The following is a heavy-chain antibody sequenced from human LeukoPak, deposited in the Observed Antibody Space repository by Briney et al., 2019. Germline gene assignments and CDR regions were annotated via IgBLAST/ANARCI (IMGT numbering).Heavy chain of an antibody. V-gene: IGHV1-69*06. CDR2: IIPSFGTA. D-gene: IGHD6-13*01. J-gene: IGHJ4*02. Sequence: SVKVSCKASGGTFSSYAISWVRQAPGQGLEWMGGIIPSFGTANYAQKFQGRVTITADKSTSTAYMELSSLRSEDTAVYYCARDPRFPGTNPNEEQLAYFDYWGQGTLVTVSS. CDR1: GGTFSSYA. CDR3: ARDPRFPGTNPNEEQLAYFDY.